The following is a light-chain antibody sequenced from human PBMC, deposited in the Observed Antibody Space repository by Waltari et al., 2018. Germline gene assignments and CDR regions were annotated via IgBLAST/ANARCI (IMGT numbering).Light chain of an antibody. CDR2: WAS. J-gene: IGKJ1*01. CDR1: QSVLYSPNSKNY. V-gene: IGKV4-1*01. CDR3: HQYYATPWT. Sequence: DIVMTQSPDSLAVSLGERATINWKSSQSVLYSPNSKNYLAWYQQKPGQPPKLLIYWASTRESGVPDRFSGSGSGTDFTLTISSLQAEDVAVYYCHQYYATPWTFGQGTKLEIK.